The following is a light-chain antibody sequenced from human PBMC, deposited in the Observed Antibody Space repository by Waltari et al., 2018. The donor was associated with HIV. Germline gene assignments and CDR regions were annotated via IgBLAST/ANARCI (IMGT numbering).Light chain of an antibody. V-gene: IGLV2-14*03. CDR2: DVT. CDR1: INDVGDYNH. J-gene: IGLJ1*01. CDR3: TAYKYSTRSYV. Sequence: QSALTQPASVSGSPGQSITISCIGSINDVGDYNHVAWYQQHPDKAPKLLIYDVTNRPPGVSNRFSCSKSGNTASLAISGLQAEDEADYFCTAYKYSTRSYVFGTGTKVTVL.